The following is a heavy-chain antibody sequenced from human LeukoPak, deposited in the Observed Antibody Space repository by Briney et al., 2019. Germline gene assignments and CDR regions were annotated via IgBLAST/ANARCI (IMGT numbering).Heavy chain of an antibody. D-gene: IGHD4-17*01. CDR3: ARDSDYGDYAVDY. J-gene: IGHJ4*02. CDR1: GFTFSSYS. Sequence: GGSLRHSCAASGFTFSSYSMNWVRQAPGKGLEWVSSISSSSSYIYYADSVKGRFTISRDNAKNSLYLQMNSLRAEDTAVYYCARDSDYGDYAVDYWGQGTLVTVSS. V-gene: IGHV3-21*01. CDR2: ISSSSSYI.